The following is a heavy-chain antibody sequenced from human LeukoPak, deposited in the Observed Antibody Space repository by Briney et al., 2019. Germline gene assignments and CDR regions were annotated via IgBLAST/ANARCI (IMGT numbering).Heavy chain of an antibody. CDR1: GSTFKDYG. CDR3: AKHMRATNTYSFFGLDV. J-gene: IGHJ6*02. Sequence: PGGSLRLSCAATGSTFKDYGMHWVRQPPGKGPEWVSSINWNGGGTDYADSVKGRFTISRDNAKNSLYLQLSSLRPEDTALYYCAKHMRATNTYSFFGLDVWGQGTTVTVSS. CDR2: INWNGGGT. V-gene: IGHV3-9*01. D-gene: IGHD1-26*01.